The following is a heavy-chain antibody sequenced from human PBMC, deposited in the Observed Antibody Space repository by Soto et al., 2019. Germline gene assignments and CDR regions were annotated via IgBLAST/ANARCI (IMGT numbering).Heavy chain of an antibody. CDR1: GYTFTGYY. Sequence: ASVKVSCKASGYTFTGYYMHWVRQAPGQGLEWMGWINPNSGGTNYAQKFQGWVTMTRDTSISTAYMGLSRLRSDDTAVYYCARSGYCSSTSCYGWGAFDIWGQGTMVTVSS. V-gene: IGHV1-2*04. J-gene: IGHJ3*02. CDR3: ARSGYCSSTSCYGWGAFDI. D-gene: IGHD2-2*01. CDR2: INPNSGGT.